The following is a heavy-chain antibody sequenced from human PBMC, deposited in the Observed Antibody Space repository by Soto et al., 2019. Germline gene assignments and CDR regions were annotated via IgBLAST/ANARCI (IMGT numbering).Heavy chain of an antibody. J-gene: IGHJ4*02. V-gene: IGHV4-39*01. CDR2: ISYSGST. CDR3: TRLVVVATSGYVGFDH. CDR1: GGSIFSSDYY. Sequence: SETLSLTCSVSGGSIFSSDYYWGWIRQAPGKGLEWIGSISYSGSTLHNPSLRSRVTISVDTPKSQFSLKLSSVTATDTAVYSCTRLVVVATSGYVGFDHWGQGTLVTVSS. D-gene: IGHD2-15*01.